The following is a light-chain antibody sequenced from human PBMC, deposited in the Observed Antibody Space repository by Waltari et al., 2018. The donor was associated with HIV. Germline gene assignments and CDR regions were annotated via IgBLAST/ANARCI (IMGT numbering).Light chain of an antibody. V-gene: IGLV2-14*01. Sequence: QSALTQPASVSGSPGQSIVLPCTGSTSDIGYYDYVPCYQQYPGPAPKALIYEVTSRPSGTSSRFSGSKSATTAFLAISKLQPDDEADYFCSSYTRRGTVVFGGGTRLTVL. CDR3: SSYTRRGTVV. J-gene: IGLJ2*01. CDR1: TSDIGYYDY. CDR2: EVT.